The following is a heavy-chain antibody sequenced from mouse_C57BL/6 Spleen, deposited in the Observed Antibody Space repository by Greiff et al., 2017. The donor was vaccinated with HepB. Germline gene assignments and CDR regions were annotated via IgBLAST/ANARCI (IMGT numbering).Heavy chain of an antibody. CDR3: ARPYYYGSSFDY. Sequence: DVKLVESGPELVKPGASVKMSCKASGYTFTDYNMHWVKQSHGKSLEWIGYINPNNGGTSYNQKFKGKATLTVNKSSSTAYMELRSLTSEDSAVYYCARPYYYGSSFDYWGQGTTLTVSS. D-gene: IGHD1-1*01. J-gene: IGHJ2*01. V-gene: IGHV1-22*01. CDR2: INPNNGGT. CDR1: GYTFTDYN.